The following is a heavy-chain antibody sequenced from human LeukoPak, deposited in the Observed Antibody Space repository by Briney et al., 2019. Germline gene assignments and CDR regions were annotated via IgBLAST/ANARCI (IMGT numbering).Heavy chain of an antibody. CDR3: AILLHLYSGIDV. CDR1: GDTFSSYA. V-gene: IGHV1-69*04. D-gene: IGHD3-10*01. Sequence: ASVKVSCKASGDTFSSYAISWVRQAPGQGLEWMGRIIPILGIANYAQKFQGRVTITADKSTSTAYMELISLRSEDKAVYYWAILLHLYSGIDVWGQGTTVTVSS. J-gene: IGHJ6*02. CDR2: IIPILGIA.